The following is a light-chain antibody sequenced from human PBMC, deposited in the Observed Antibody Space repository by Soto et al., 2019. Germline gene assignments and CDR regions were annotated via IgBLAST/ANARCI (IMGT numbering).Light chain of an antibody. CDR2: AAS. J-gene: IGKJ4*01. V-gene: IGKV1-39*01. CDR3: QQSYSTLLT. CDR1: QSISNY. Sequence: DIQMTQSPSSLSASVGDRVTITCRASQSISNYLNWCQQKPGKAPKLLIYAASSLESGVPSRFSGSGSGTDFTLTISSLQPEDFPTYYCQQSYSTLLTFGGGTKVEIK.